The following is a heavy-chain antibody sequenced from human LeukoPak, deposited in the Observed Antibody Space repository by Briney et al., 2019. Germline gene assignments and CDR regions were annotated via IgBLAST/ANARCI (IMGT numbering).Heavy chain of an antibody. CDR2: IYYSGST. D-gene: IGHD3-22*01. J-gene: IGHJ3*02. Sequence: SETLSLTCTVSGGSITTYYWSWIRQSPGKGLEWIGYIYYSGSTNYNPSLKSRVTISVDTSKNQFSLKLSSVTAADTAVYYCARDPPYYYDSSGDVGAFDIWGQGTMVTVSS. V-gene: IGHV4-59*01. CDR3: ARDPPYYYDSSGDVGAFDI. CDR1: GGSITTYY.